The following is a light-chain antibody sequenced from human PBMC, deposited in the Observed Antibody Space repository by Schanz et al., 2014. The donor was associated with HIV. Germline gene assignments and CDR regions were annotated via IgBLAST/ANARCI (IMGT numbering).Light chain of an antibody. V-gene: IGKV3-15*01. J-gene: IGKJ1*01. CDR1: QSVSSN. Sequence: EIVMTQSPATLSVSPGERATLSCRASQSVSSNLAWYQQKPGQAPRLLIYGASTRATDVPARFSGSGSGTDFTLTISRLEPEDFAVYYCQQYGSSPPGTFGQGTKVEIK. CDR3: QQYGSSPPGT. CDR2: GAS.